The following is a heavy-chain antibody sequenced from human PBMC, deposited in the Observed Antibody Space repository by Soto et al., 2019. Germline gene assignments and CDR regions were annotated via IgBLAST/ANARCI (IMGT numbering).Heavy chain of an antibody. CDR1: GFTFSSYD. CDR3: ARSYGDYGMDV. D-gene: IGHD4-17*01. CDR2: IGTAGDT. V-gene: IGHV3-13*01. J-gene: IGHJ6*02. Sequence: EVQLVESGGGVVQPGGSLRLSCAASGFTFSSYDMHWVRQATGKGLEWVSAIGTAGDTYYPGSVKGRFTISRENAKNSLYLQMNSLRAGDTAVYYCARSYGDYGMDVWGQGTTVTVSS.